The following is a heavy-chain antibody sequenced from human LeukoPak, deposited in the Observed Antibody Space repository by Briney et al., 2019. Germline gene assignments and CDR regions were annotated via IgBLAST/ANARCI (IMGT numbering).Heavy chain of an antibody. CDR2: INSDGSNT. D-gene: IGHD6-19*01. CDR1: GFTFSSYW. Sequence: GGSLRLSCAASGFTFSSYWMHWVRQAPGKGLVWVSRINSDGSNTTYADSVKGRFTISRDNAKNTLYMQMNSLRAEDTAVYYCASPRDRAVAGYFDYWGQGTLVTVSS. J-gene: IGHJ4*02. V-gene: IGHV3-74*03. CDR3: ASPRDRAVAGYFDY.